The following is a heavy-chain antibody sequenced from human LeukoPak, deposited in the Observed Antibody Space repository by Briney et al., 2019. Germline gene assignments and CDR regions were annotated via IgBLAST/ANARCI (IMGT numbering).Heavy chain of an antibody. CDR2: MYYTGST. D-gene: IGHD2/OR15-2a*01. Sequence: SETLSLTCAVSGGSISSTRYYWGWVRQPPGKGLEWIASMYYTGSTHYNPSLESRVTISVDTSKNQLSLKLSPVTAADTAVYYCVRRQYLAYYMDVWGKGTTVTVSS. CDR3: VRRQYLAYYMDV. CDR1: GGSISSTRYY. J-gene: IGHJ6*03. V-gene: IGHV4-39*01.